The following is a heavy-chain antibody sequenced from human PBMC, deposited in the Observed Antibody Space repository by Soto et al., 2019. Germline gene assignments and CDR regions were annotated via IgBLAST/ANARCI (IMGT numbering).Heavy chain of an antibody. Sequence: QVQLVQSGAEVKKTGASVKVSCKASGYTFSTYTMHWVRQAPGQRFEWMGWVNAGNGYTRYSQKFQDRVTITRDTFATTGYMDLSSLTSEDTAVYYCARASSHHDGFDIWGQGTKVTVSS. CDR1: GYTFSTYT. V-gene: IGHV1-3*01. CDR2: VNAGNGYT. CDR3: ARASSHHDGFDI. J-gene: IGHJ3*02.